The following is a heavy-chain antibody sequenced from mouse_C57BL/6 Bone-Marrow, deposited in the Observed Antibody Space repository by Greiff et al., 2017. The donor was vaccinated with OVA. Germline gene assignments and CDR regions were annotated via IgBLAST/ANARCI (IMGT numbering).Heavy chain of an antibody. CDR2: IDPENGDT. CDR1: GFNIKDDY. Sequence: VQLKESGAELVRPGASVKLSCTASGFNIKDDYMHWVKQRPEQGLEWIGWIDPENGDTEYASKFPGKATITADTSSNTAYLQLSSLTSEDTAVYYCTTGYYVSSYDWFAYWGQGTLVTVSA. J-gene: IGHJ3*01. V-gene: IGHV14-4*01. CDR3: TTGYYVSSYDWFAY. D-gene: IGHD1-1*01.